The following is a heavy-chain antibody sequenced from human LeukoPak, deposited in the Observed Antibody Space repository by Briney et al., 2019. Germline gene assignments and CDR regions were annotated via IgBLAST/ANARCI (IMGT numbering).Heavy chain of an antibody. Sequence: GGSLRLSCAASGFTFSSYAMSWVRQAPGKGLEWVSAISGSGGSTYYADSVKGRFTISRDNSKHTLYLQMNSLRAEDKGVNYCAKQSYYFDYWGQGTLVTVSS. J-gene: IGHJ4*02. V-gene: IGHV3-23*01. CDR2: ISGSGGST. CDR3: AKQSYYFDY. CDR1: GFTFSSYA.